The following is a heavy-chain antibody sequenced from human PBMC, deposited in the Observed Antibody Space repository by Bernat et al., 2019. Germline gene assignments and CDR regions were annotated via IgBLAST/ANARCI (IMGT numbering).Heavy chain of an antibody. Sequence: EVQLLESGGGLVQPGGSLRLSCAASGFTFSSYAMSWVRQAPGKGLEWVSAISGSGGSTYYADSVKGRFTISRDNPKNTLYLQMNSLRAEDTAVYYCAKSVYDYVWGSYRSGYFDYWGQGTLVTVSS. CDR3: AKSVYDYVWGSYRSGYFDY. D-gene: IGHD3-16*02. CDR1: GFTFSSYA. J-gene: IGHJ4*02. V-gene: IGHV3-23*01. CDR2: ISGSGGST.